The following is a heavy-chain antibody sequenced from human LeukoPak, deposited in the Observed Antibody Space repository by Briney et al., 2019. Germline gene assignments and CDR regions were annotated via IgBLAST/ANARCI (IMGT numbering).Heavy chain of an antibody. V-gene: IGHV3-23*01. CDR1: GFTFSSYW. Sequence: GGSLRLSCAASGFTFSSYWMSWVRQAPGMGLEWVSLVSGSGDSTYYADSVKGRFTISRDNSKNMLYLQMNSLRAEDTAIYYCAKDTGYNYGYDYWGQGTLATVSS. CDR3: AKDTGYNYGYDY. CDR2: VSGSGDST. D-gene: IGHD5-18*01. J-gene: IGHJ4*02.